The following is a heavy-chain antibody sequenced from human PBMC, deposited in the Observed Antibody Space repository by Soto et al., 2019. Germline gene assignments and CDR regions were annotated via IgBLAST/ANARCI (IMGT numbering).Heavy chain of an antibody. CDR1: GGSVSSGSYY. V-gene: IGHV4-61*01. J-gene: IGHJ4*02. CDR2: IYYSGST. Sequence: PSETLSLTCTVSGGSVSSGSYYWSWIRQPPGKGLEWIGYIYYSGSTNYNPSLKSRVTISVDTSKNQFSLKLSSVTAADTAVYYCARDKRSPSYFDYWGQGTLVTVSS. CDR3: ARDKRSPSYFDY.